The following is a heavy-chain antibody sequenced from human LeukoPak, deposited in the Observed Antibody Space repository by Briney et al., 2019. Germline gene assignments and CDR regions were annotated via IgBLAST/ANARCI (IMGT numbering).Heavy chain of an antibody. D-gene: IGHD2-15*01. CDR1: GYTFTGYY. V-gene: IGHV1-46*01. CDR2: INPSGGST. CDR3: ARGFVVVVAATAGYDAFDI. Sequence: ASVKVSCKASGYTFTGYYMHWVRQAPGQGLEWMGIINPSGGSTNYAQKFQGRVTITADKSTSTAYMELSSLRSEDTAVYYCARGFVVVVAATAGYDAFDIWGQGTMVTVSS. J-gene: IGHJ3*02.